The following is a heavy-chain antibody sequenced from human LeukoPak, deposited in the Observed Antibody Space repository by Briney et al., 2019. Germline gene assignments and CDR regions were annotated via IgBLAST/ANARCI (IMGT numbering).Heavy chain of an antibody. CDR2: IIPIFGTA. D-gene: IGHD4-17*01. Sequence: SSVKVSCKASGGTFSSYAISWVRQAPGQGLEWMVGIIPIFGTANYAQKFQGRVTITADESTSTAYMELSSLRSEDTAVYYCASGEHDYGDYGWFDPWGQGTLVTVS. CDR1: GGTFSSYA. V-gene: IGHV1-69*01. J-gene: IGHJ5*02. CDR3: ASGEHDYGDYGWFDP.